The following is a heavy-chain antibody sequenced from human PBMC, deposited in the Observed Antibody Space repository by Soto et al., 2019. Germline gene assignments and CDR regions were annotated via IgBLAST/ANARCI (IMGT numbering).Heavy chain of an antibody. D-gene: IGHD4-17*01. V-gene: IGHV1-3*01. CDR1: GYAFTSYT. CDR3: TREGRYGDYVDF. Sequence: QVQLVQSGAEVKKPGASVKVSCKASGYAFTSYTLHWVRQAPGQRLEWMGWVNAGDGDTKYSQKFQGRVTITRDTAATTYYMNLISLRSEDTAVYYCTREGRYGDYVDFWGQGTLVTVSS. CDR2: VNAGDGDT. J-gene: IGHJ4*02.